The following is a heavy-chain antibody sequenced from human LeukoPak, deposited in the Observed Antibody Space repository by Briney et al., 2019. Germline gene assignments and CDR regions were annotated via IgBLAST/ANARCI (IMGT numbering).Heavy chain of an antibody. CDR2: IHYSGST. D-gene: IGHD6-6*01. CDR1: GDFITAYY. J-gene: IGHJ4*02. V-gene: IGHV4-59*08. CDR3: ARQVFSSSLPDY. Sequence: SETLSLTCTVSGDFITAYYWSWIRQPPGKGLEWIGYIHYSGSTNYNPSLKSRVTISVDTSKNQFSLKLSSVTAADTAVYYCARQVFSSSLPDYWGQGTLVSVSS.